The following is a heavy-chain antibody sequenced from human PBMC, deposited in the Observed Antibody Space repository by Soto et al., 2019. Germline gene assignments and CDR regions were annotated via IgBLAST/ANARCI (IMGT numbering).Heavy chain of an antibody. V-gene: IGHV4-31*03. D-gene: IGHD3-22*01. CDR3: ATSSIGDSSGYFPF. CDR2: IYHSGST. J-gene: IGHJ4*02. CDR1: GDSINNNNFY. Sequence: QVQLQESGPGLVKPSQTLSLTCTVSGDSINNNNFYWSWIRQYPGKGLEWIGYIYHSGSTYYNPSLKCRVTISVDTSRNQFSLTLSSVTAADTAVYYCATSSIGDSSGYFPFWGQGTLVTVSS.